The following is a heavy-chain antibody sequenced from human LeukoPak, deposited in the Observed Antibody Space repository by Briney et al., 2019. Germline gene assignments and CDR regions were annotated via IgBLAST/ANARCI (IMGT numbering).Heavy chain of an antibody. Sequence: PSETLSLTCSVSGGSISSSAYYWGWIRQPPGQGLEWIGSIYYSGNTYYNPSLKSPVTISIDTSKNQFSLRLISVTAADTAVYYCARDDRHYYDTSGYPYYYYMDVWGKGTTVTISS. CDR1: GGSISSSAYY. CDR2: IYYSGNT. J-gene: IGHJ6*03. V-gene: IGHV4-39*07. CDR3: ARDDRHYYDTSGYPYYYYMDV. D-gene: IGHD3-22*01.